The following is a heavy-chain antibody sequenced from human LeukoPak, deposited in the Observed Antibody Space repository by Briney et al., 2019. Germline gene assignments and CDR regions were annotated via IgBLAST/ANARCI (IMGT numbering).Heavy chain of an antibody. CDR1: GFTFSSYS. Sequence: GGSLRLSCAASGFTFSSYSMNWVRQAPGKGLEWVSSISSSSSYIYYADSVKGRFTISRDNATNSLYLQMNSLRAEGTAVYYCARDLISGWYFDYYYYGMDVWGQGTTVTVSS. J-gene: IGHJ6*02. D-gene: IGHD6-19*01. CDR3: ARDLISGWYFDYYYYGMDV. CDR2: ISSSSSYI. V-gene: IGHV3-21*01.